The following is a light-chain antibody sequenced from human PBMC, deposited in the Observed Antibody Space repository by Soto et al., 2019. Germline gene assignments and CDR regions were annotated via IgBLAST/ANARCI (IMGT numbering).Light chain of an antibody. J-gene: IGKJ5*01. CDR1: ESVSIN. V-gene: IGKV3-15*01. Sequence: EIEMTQSPATLSVSPGDRGTLSCQASESVSINLAWYQQKPGKAPPLLIYGGSTRATGIPPTFSGSGSGTEFFLITSSLQSDDFVVYYCQQHNNWPPITFGQGTRLEI. CDR2: GGS. CDR3: QQHNNWPPIT.